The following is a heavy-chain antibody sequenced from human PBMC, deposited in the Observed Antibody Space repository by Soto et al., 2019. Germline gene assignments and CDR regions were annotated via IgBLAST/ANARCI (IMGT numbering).Heavy chain of an antibody. Sequence: GGSLRLSCAASGFTFSSYAMSWVRQAPGKGLEWVSAISGSGGSTYYADSVKGRFTISRDNSKNTLYLQMNSLRAEDTAVYYCANSPKLTTVKGFDYWGQGTLVTVSS. CDR3: ANSPKLTTVKGFDY. D-gene: IGHD4-17*01. CDR2: ISGSGGST. J-gene: IGHJ4*02. V-gene: IGHV3-23*01. CDR1: GFTFSSYA.